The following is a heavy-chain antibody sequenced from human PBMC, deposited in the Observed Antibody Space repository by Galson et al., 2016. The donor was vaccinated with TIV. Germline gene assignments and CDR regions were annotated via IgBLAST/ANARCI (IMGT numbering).Heavy chain of an antibody. D-gene: IGHD6-6*01. CDR3: ARGGRSSSAYYYYGMDV. J-gene: IGHJ6*02. CDR1: GVSISGHY. Sequence: SETLSLTCSVSGVSISGHYWSWIRQPPGKGLEWIGFIYYSDSMNYNPSLESRVSISLDTSKNQFSLQLRSVTAADTAVYYCARGGRSSSAYYYYGMDVWGQGTTVTVS. V-gene: IGHV4-59*11. CDR2: IYYSDSM.